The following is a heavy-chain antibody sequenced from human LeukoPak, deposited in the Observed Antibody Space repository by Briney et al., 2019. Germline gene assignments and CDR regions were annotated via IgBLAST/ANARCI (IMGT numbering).Heavy chain of an antibody. V-gene: IGHV3-33*01. D-gene: IGHD2-15*01. CDR2: ILYNGSNK. J-gene: IGHJ5*02. CDR1: GFTFSSSG. CDR3: ARAGGYCSGGSCYRGYSWFDP. Sequence: GGSLRLSCAASGFTFSSSGMHWVRQAPGKGLEWVAVILYNGSNKYYADSVKGRFTISIDNSKNTLYLQMNSLRVEDTAVYYCARAGGYCSGGSCYRGYSWFDPWGQGTLVTVSS.